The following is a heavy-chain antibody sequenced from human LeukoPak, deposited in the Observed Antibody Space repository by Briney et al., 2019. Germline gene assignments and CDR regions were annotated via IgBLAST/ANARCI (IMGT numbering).Heavy chain of an antibody. D-gene: IGHD3-22*01. CDR2: IGTAGDT. Sequence: GGSLRLSCAAPGLTFSSYDMHWVRQATGKGLEWVSAIGTAGDTYYPGSVKGRFTISRENAKNSLYLQMNSLRAGDTAVYYCARAGYDSSGYYYGFDYWGQGTLVTVSS. CDR3: ARAGYDSSGYYYGFDY. J-gene: IGHJ4*02. V-gene: IGHV3-13*04. CDR1: GLTFSSYD.